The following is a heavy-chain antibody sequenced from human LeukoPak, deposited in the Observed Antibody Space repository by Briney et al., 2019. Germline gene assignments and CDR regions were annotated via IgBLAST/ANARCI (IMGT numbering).Heavy chain of an antibody. V-gene: IGHV4-39*01. CDR1: GGSISCSSYY. D-gene: IGHD4-11*01. J-gene: IGHJ4*02. Sequence: PSETLSLTCTVSGGSISCSSYYWGWIRQPPGKGLEWIGSIYYSGSTYYNPSLKSRVTISVDTSKNQFSLKLSSVTAADTAVYYCARLLSNYVDFDYWGQGTLVTVSS. CDR3: ARLLSNYVDFDY. CDR2: IYYSGST.